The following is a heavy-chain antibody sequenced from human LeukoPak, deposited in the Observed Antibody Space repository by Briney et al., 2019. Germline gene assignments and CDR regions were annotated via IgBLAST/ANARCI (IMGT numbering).Heavy chain of an antibody. CDR2: IYNSGSGSA. CDR1: GGSISSSCCY. Sequence: SETLSLTCSVSGGSISSSCCYWGWIRQPPGKGLEWIASIYNSGSGSAIYNPSLKSRVTISVDTSKNQFSLKLSSVTAADTAVYYCARWDRVAVAGRGGFDYWGQGTLVTVSS. J-gene: IGHJ4*02. D-gene: IGHD6-19*01. V-gene: IGHV4-39*01. CDR3: ARWDRVAVAGRGGFDY.